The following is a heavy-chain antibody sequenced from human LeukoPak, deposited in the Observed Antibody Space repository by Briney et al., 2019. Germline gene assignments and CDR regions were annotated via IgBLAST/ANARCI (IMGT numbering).Heavy chain of an antibody. CDR1: GYTFTSYG. D-gene: IGHD2-2*01. CDR2: IRAYNGNT. Sequence: ASVKVSCKASGYTFTSYGISWVRQAPGQGLEWMGWIRAYNGNTNYAQKLQGRVTMTTDTSTSTAYMELRSLRSDDTAVYYCARVREVVPAARNYGMDVWGQGTTVTVSS. CDR3: ARVREVVPAARNYGMDV. J-gene: IGHJ6*02. V-gene: IGHV1-18*01.